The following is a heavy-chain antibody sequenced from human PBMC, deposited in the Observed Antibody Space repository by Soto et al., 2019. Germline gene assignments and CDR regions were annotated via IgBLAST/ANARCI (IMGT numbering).Heavy chain of an antibody. D-gene: IGHD2-2*01. J-gene: IGHJ5*01. Sequence: SETLSLTCTVSGASISSGGYYWTWIRQHPVKGLEWIGYIYTGRSTFYNPSLKSRLSISADTSKNQFSLRLTSVTAADTAVYYSALGSSTESYANHFDSWGQGTLVTVSS. V-gene: IGHV4-31*03. CDR2: IYTGRST. CDR1: GASISSGGYY. CDR3: ALGSSTESYANHFDS.